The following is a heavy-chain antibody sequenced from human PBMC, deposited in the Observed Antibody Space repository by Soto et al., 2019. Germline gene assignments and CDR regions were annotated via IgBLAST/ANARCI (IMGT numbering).Heavy chain of an antibody. D-gene: IGHD3-3*01. CDR2: ISYDGSKR. CDR3: AKDQTLKDYDFWTGYYSRLDN. CDR1: GFTFSNYV. V-gene: IGHV3-30*18. J-gene: IGHJ4*02. Sequence: QVQLVESGGGLVQPGRSLRLSCAASGFTFSNYVMHWVRQAPGKGLEWVAIISYDGSKRSFVDSVKGRFTVSRDNSKNTLYLQMNSLRPEDTAVYFSAKDQTLKDYDFWTGYYSRLDNWGQGTLVTVSS.